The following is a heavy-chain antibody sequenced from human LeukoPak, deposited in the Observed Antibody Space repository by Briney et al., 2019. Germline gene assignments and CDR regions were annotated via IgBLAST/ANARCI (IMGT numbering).Heavy chain of an antibody. Sequence: GGSLRLSCAASGFTFSSYGMHWVRQAPGKGLEWVAVISYDGSNKYYADSVKGRFTISRDNAKNSLYLQMNSLRAEDTAVYYCARDDYYGSGSPYYYYYYMDVWGKGTTVTVSS. CDR3: ARDDYYGSGSPYYYYYYMDV. CDR1: GFTFSSYG. D-gene: IGHD3-10*01. J-gene: IGHJ6*03. V-gene: IGHV3-30*03. CDR2: ISYDGSNK.